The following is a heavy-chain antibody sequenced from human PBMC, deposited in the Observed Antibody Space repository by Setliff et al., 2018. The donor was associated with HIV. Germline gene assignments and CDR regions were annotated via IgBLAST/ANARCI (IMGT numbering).Heavy chain of an antibody. D-gene: IGHD6-19*01. CDR1: GFTFSSYA. CDR3: AKDRYSSGWSPLDY. Sequence: PGGSLRLSCAASGFTFSSYASGWVRQAPGKGLEWVSAISGSGGSTYYADSVKGRFTISSDNSKNTLYLQMNSLRAEDTAVYYCAKDRYSSGWSPLDYWGQGTLVTVSS. CDR2: ISGSGGST. J-gene: IGHJ4*02. V-gene: IGHV3-23*01.